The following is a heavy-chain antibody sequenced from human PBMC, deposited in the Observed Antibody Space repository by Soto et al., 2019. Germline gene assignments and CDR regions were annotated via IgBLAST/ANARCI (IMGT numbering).Heavy chain of an antibody. CDR3: AHVVWDSSGSIGVDY. V-gene: IGHV2-5*02. Sequence: QITLKESGPTLVKPTQTLTLTCTFSGFSLSTSGVGVGWVRQPPGKALEWLALIYWDDDKRYSPSLKSRLTITKDTSKNQVVLTMTNMDPVDTATDYCAHVVWDSSGSIGVDYWGHGTLVTVSS. D-gene: IGHD3-22*01. J-gene: IGHJ4*01. CDR2: IYWDDDK. CDR1: GFSLSTSGVG.